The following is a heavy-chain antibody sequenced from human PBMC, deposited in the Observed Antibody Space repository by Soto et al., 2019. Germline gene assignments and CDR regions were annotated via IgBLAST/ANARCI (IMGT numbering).Heavy chain of an antibody. J-gene: IGHJ5*02. CDR3: ARELLAYCGGDCYSRFDP. Sequence: PSETLSLTCTVSGGSISSGGYYWSWILQHPGKGLEWIGYIYYSGSTYYNPSLKSRVTISVDTSKNQFSLKLSSVTAADTAVYYCARELLAYCGGDCYSRFDPWGQGTLVTVSS. V-gene: IGHV4-31*03. CDR2: IYYSGST. D-gene: IGHD2-21*02. CDR1: GGSISSGGYY.